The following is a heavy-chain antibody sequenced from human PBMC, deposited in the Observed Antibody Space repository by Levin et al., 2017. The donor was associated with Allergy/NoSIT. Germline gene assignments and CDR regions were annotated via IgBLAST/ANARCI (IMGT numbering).Heavy chain of an antibody. J-gene: IGHJ3*02. V-gene: IGHV1-24*01. D-gene: IGHD1-20*01. CDR2: FDPEDGET. CDR1: GYTLTELS. Sequence: ASVKVSCKVSGYTLTELSMHWVRQAPGKGLEWMGGFDPEDGETIYAQKFQGRVTMTEDTSTDTAYMELSSLRSEDTAVYYCATDAYNWKSVAFDIWGQGTMVTVSS. CDR3: ATDAYNWKSVAFDI.